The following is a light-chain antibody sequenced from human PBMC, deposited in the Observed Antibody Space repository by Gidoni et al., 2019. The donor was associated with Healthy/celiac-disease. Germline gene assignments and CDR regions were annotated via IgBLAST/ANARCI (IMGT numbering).Light chain of an antibody. V-gene: IGKV1-33*01. CDR3: QQYDTLPLT. CDR2: DAS. Sequence: DIQMTQSPSSLSASVGDRVTITCQASHDISNYLNWYQQKPGKAPKLLIYDASNLETGVPSRFSGSGSGTDFTFTISSLQPEDIATYYCQQYDTLPLTFGPGTKVDIK. J-gene: IGKJ3*01. CDR1: HDISNY.